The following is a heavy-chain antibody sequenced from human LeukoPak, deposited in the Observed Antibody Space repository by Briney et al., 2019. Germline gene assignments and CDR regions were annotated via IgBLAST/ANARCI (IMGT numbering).Heavy chain of an antibody. CDR2: INHSGST. CDR1: GGSFSGYY. V-gene: IGHV4-34*01. D-gene: IGHD5-18*01. CDR3: ARVLGYSYGSAWFDP. J-gene: IGHJ5*02. Sequence: SETLSLTCAVYGGSFSGYYWSWIRQPPGKGLEWIGEINHSGSTYYNPSLKSRVTISVDTSKNQFSLKLSSVTAADTAVYYCARVLGYSYGSAWFDPWGQGTLVTVSS.